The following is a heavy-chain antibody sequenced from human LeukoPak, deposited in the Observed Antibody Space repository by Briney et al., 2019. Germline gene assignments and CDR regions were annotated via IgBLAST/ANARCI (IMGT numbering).Heavy chain of an antibody. CDR3: AGPIVGPSTWQFDC. CDR2: IWYDGSNK. J-gene: IGHJ4*02. Sequence: PGRSLRLSCAASGFTFNTYGMHWVRQAPGKGLEWVAVIWYDGSNKYYADSVKGRFTISRDNSKNTLYLQMNSLRAEDTAVYYCAGPIVGPSTWQFDCWGQGTLVTVSS. V-gene: IGHV3-33*01. CDR1: GFTFNTYG. D-gene: IGHD1-26*01.